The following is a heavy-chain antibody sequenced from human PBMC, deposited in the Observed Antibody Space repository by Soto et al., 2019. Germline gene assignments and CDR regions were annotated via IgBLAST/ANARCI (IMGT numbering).Heavy chain of an antibody. J-gene: IGHJ4*02. V-gene: IGHV4-59*01. D-gene: IGHD3-3*01. CDR1: GGYISSYC. Sequence: SETLSLTCTVSGGYISSYCGSWIRQPPGKGLGWIGYIYYSGSTNYNPSLKSRFTISRDNSKNTLYLQMNSRRAEDTAVYYCARVAAVLRFLEWFPHPTSPELDYWGQGTLVTVSS. CDR2: IYYSGST. CDR3: ARVAAVLRFLEWFPHPTSPELDY.